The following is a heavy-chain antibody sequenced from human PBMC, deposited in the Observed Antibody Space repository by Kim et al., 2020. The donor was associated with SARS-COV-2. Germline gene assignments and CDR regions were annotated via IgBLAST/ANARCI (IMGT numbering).Heavy chain of an antibody. V-gene: IGHV3-30*02. CDR2: NK. J-gene: IGHJ4*02. D-gene: IGHD1-26*01. CDR3: AKGGSYFDY. Sequence: NKYIADSVKGRFTISRDNHQNELYLQMDGLTAEDTAVYDCAKGGSYFDYWGQGTLVTVSS.